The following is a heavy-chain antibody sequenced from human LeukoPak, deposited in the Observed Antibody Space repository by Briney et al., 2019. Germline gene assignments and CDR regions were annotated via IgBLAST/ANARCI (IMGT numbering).Heavy chain of an antibody. V-gene: IGHV4-34*01. CDR1: GGSFSGYY. CDR3: ARGRYDFWGGPNVFDY. Sequence: SQTLSLTCAVYGGSFSGYYWSWIRHPPGKGLEWIGEINHSGSTNYNPSLKSRVTISVDKSKNQFPLKLSSVTAADTAVYYCARGRYDFWGGPNVFDYWGQGTLVTVSS. D-gene: IGHD3-3*01. J-gene: IGHJ4*02. CDR2: INHSGST.